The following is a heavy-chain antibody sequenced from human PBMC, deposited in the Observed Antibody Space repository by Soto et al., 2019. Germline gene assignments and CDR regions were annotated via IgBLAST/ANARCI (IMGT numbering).Heavy chain of an antibody. CDR1: GFTFNSYA. V-gene: IGHV3-23*01. CDR3: ARFGCISTSCSRNYYYGMDV. D-gene: IGHD2-2*01. J-gene: IGHJ6*02. CDR2: ISGSGTNT. Sequence: PGGSLRLSCAASGFTFNSYAMTWVRQAPGKGLEWVSAISGSGTNTYYADYVKGRFTISRDNSKNTLYLQMNSLRAEDTAVYYCARFGCISTSCSRNYYYGMDVWGQGTTVTVSS.